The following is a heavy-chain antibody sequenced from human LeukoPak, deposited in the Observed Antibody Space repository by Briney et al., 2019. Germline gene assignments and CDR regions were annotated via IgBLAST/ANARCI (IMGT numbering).Heavy chain of an antibody. Sequence: GGSLRLSCAASGFTFSSYWMSWVRQTPGKGLEWVANIKEDGNAKYYVDSVKGRFTISRDNAKNSLYLQMNSLRAEDTAVYYCAREVYVRGGFPTYYYYYCMDVWGKGTTVTVSS. D-gene: IGHD3-10*02. CDR1: GFTFSSYW. J-gene: IGHJ6*03. V-gene: IGHV3-7*01. CDR3: AREVYVRGGFPTYYYYYCMDV. CDR2: IKEDGNAK.